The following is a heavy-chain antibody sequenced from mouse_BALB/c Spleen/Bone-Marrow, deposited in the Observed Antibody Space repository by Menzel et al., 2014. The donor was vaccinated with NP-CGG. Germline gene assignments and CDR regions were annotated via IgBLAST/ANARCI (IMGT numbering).Heavy chain of an antibody. CDR2: IWGDGST. J-gene: IGHJ4*01. D-gene: IGHD1-1*01. CDR3: ARDYGTGAMDY. V-gene: IGHV2-6-7*01. Sequence: QVQLQQSGPGLVAPSQSLAITCTVSGFSLTGYGVKWVRQPPGKGLEWLGEIWGDGSTDYNSALKSRLSISKDNSKSQVFLKMNSLQTNDTARYYCARDYGTGAMDYWGQGTSVTVSS. CDR1: GFSLTGYG.